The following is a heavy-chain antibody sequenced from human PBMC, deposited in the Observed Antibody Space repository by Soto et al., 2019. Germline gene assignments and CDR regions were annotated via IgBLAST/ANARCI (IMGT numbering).Heavy chain of an antibody. V-gene: IGHV3-74*01. D-gene: IGHD3-10*01. Sequence: PGVTLRLSCAASGFTFSNYWMHWVRQGPGKGLVWVSRINGDGSSTNYADSVKGRFTISRDSAKNTVYLQMNSLRAEDTAMYYCARGLRGYYGKDVWGQGTTVTVSS. CDR2: INGDGSST. CDR1: GFTFSNYW. J-gene: IGHJ6*02. CDR3: ARGLRGYYGKDV.